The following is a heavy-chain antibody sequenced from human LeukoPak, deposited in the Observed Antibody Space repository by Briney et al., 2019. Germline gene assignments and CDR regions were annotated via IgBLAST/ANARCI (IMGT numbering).Heavy chain of an antibody. Sequence: SETPSHTCTVSGGSISSYYWSWIRQPPGKGLEWIGYNYYSGSTNYNPSLKSRVTISVDTSKNQFSLKLSSVTAADTAVYYCARVHDYGGIKSAFDIWGQGTMVTVSS. CDR2: NYYSGST. CDR3: ARVHDYGGIKSAFDI. CDR1: GGSISSYY. D-gene: IGHD4-23*01. V-gene: IGHV4-59*01. J-gene: IGHJ3*02.